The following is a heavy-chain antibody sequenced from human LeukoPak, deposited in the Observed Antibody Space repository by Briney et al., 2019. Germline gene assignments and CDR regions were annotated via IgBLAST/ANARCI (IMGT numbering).Heavy chain of an antibody. CDR1: GYTFIKYG. D-gene: IGHD3-3*01. V-gene: IGHV1-18*01. CDR3: ARDLLEWLSYGTSAFDM. Sequence: ASVKVSCKASGYTFIKYGISWVRQAPGQGLEWMGWISAYNGNTNYAQKLQGRVTMTTDTSTSTAYMELRSLRSDDTAVYYCARDLLEWLSYGTSAFDMWGQGTMVTVSS. CDR2: ISAYNGNT. J-gene: IGHJ3*02.